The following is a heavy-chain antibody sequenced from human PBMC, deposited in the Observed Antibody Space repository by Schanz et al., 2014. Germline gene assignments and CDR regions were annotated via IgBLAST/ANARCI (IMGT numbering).Heavy chain of an antibody. CDR3: AKERDTSGWNHGDY. CDR2: ISYDGSVK. J-gene: IGHJ4*02. CDR1: GFTFSSYG. Sequence: QVQLVESGGGVVQPGKSLRLSCAASGFTFSSYGMHWVRQAPGKGLEWVGVISYDGSVKYYPDSVKGRFTISRDNSRNTLFLQMNSLRTEDTAVYHCAKERDTSGWNHGDYWGQGTLVTVSS. V-gene: IGHV3-30*18. D-gene: IGHD6-19*01.